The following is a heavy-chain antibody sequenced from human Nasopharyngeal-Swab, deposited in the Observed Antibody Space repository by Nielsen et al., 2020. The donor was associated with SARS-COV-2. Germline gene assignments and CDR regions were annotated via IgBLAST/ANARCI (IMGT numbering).Heavy chain of an antibody. Sequence: GESLKISCAASGFTFSSYDMHWVRQATGKGLEWVSAIGTAGDTYYPGSVKGRFTISRENAKNSLYLQMNSLRAGDTAVYYCARARGNWNDDYYYGMDVWGQGTTVTVSS. D-gene: IGHD1-1*01. CDR3: ARARGNWNDDYYYGMDV. CDR2: IGTAGDT. CDR1: GFTFSSYD. V-gene: IGHV3-13*01. J-gene: IGHJ6*02.